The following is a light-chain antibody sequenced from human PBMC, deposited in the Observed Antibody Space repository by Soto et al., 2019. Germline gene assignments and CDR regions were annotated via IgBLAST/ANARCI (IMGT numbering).Light chain of an antibody. Sequence: QPVLTQPPSASGTPGQRVTISCSGSSSNIGSNTVNWYQQLPGTAPKLLIYSDNQRPSVVPDRFSGSKSGTSASLAISGLQSEDEADYYCTTWDDSLNMVFGGGTQLTVL. V-gene: IGLV1-44*01. CDR3: TTWDDSLNMV. CDR2: SDN. CDR1: SSNIGSNT. J-gene: IGLJ2*01.